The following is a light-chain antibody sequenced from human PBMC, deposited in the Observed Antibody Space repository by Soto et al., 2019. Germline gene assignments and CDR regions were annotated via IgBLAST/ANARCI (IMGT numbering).Light chain of an antibody. CDR2: QDS. CDR1: KLGDKY. Sequence: SYELTQPPSVSVSPGQTASITCSGDKLGDKYACWYQQKPGQSPVLVIYQDSKRPSGIPERFSGSNSGNTATLTISGTQAMDEADYYCQAWDSRTVVFGGGTKATVL. V-gene: IGLV3-1*01. J-gene: IGLJ2*01. CDR3: QAWDSRTVV.